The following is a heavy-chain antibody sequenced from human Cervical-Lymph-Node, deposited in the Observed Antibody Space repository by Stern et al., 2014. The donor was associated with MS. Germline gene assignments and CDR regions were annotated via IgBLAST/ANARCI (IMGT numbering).Heavy chain of an antibody. D-gene: IGHD2/OR15-2a*01. CDR1: GGSISSRS. V-gene: IGHV4-4*08. J-gene: IGHJ4*02. Sequence: VQLVESGPGLVKPSETLSLTCAVSGGSISSRSWGWIRQPPGKGREWIGLISPRGATKTTPSPKSRTTISQDTPKNQFSLKVTSLTAADTAVYYCARLSTAVDFWGQGTLVTVSS. CDR2: ISPRGAT. CDR3: ARLSTAVDF.